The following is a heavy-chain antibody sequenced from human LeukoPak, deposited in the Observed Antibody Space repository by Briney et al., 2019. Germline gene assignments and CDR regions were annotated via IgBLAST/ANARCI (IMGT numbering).Heavy chain of an antibody. Sequence: MSSETLSLTCTVSGGSISSYYWSWIRQPPGKGLEWIGYIYYSGGTNYNSSLKSRVTISVDTSKNQFSLKLSSVTATDTAVYYCARSEYSSSPDYYYYGMDVWGQGTTVTVSS. CDR3: ARSEYSSSPDYYYYGMDV. CDR2: IYYSGGT. V-gene: IGHV4-59*01. D-gene: IGHD6-6*01. J-gene: IGHJ6*02. CDR1: GGSISSYY.